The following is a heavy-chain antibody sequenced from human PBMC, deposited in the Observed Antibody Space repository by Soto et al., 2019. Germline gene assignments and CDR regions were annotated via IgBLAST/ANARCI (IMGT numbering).Heavy chain of an antibody. J-gene: IGHJ4*02. CDR1: GFTFSSYS. CDR3: AREGGLLWFGESPYYFDY. D-gene: IGHD3-10*01. CDR2: ISSSSSTI. V-gene: IGHV3-48*01. Sequence: GGSLRLSCAASGFTFSSYSMNWVRQAPGKGLEWVSYISSSSSTIYYADSVKGRFTISRDNAKNSLYLQMNSLRAEDTAVYYCAREGGLLWFGESPYYFDYWGQGTLVTVSS.